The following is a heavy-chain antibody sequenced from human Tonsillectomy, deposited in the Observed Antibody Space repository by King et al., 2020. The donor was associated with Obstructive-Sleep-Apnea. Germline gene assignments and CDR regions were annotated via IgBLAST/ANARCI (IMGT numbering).Heavy chain of an antibody. Sequence: VQLVESGAEVKKPGASVKVSCKASGYTFTSYYMHWVRQAPGQGLEWMGIINPSGGSTSYAQKFQGRVTMTRDTSTSTVYMELSSLRSEDTAVYYCARDLSSGAGQWLGYFDYWGQGTLVTVSS. V-gene: IGHV1-46*01. J-gene: IGHJ4*02. CDR1: GYTFTSYY. CDR3: ARDLSSGAGQWLGYFDY. CDR2: INPSGGST. D-gene: IGHD6-19*01.